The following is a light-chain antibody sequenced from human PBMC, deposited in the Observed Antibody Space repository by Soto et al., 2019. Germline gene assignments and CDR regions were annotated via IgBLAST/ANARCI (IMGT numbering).Light chain of an antibody. Sequence: ETVLTQSPATLSLSPGERATLSCRASQSISSYLAWYQQKPGQAPRLLIYDASNRATGIPARFSGSGSGTDCTLTISGPEPDYFAGDYCQQRCTWPSFGPGTKVDIK. V-gene: IGKV3-11*01. J-gene: IGKJ3*01. CDR2: DAS. CDR3: QQRCTWPS. CDR1: QSISSY.